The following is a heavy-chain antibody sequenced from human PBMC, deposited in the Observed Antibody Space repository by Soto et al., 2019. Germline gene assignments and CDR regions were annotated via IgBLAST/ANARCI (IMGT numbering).Heavy chain of an antibody. CDR2: IYSGGST. J-gene: IGHJ6*02. CDR3: ARDRIPTGMDV. Sequence: EVQLVESGGGLVQPGGSLRFSCAASGFTVSSNYMSWVRQAPGKGLEWVSVIYSGGSTYYADSVKGRFTISRDNSKNTLYLQMNSLRAEDTAVYYCARDRIPTGMDVWGQGTTVNVSS. CDR1: GFTVSSNY. V-gene: IGHV3-66*01.